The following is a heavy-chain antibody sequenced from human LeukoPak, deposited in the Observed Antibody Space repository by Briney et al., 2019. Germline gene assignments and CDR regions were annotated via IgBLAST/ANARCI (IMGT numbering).Heavy chain of an antibody. J-gene: IGHJ5*02. CDR3: TSGKVGATLGWFDP. D-gene: IGHD1-26*01. CDR2: IRSKAYGGTT. V-gene: IGHV3-49*03. CDR1: GFTFGDYA. Sequence: PGGSLRLSCTASGFTFGDYAMSWFRQAPGKGLEWVGFIRSKAYGGTTEYAASVKGRFTISRDDSKSIAYLQMNSLKTEDTAVYYCTSGKVGATLGWFDPWGQGTLVTVSS.